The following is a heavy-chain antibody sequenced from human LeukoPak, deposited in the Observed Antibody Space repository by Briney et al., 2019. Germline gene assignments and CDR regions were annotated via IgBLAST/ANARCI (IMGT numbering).Heavy chain of an antibody. D-gene: IGHD1-26*01. V-gene: IGHV3-30*02. J-gene: IGHJ4*02. CDR1: GFTFNSHG. Sequence: PGGSLRLSCAASGFTFNSHGMHWVRQAPGKGLEWVAFIRYDGSNKYYADFVKGRFTISRDNSKNTLYLQMNSLRAEDTALYYCAKGLGGGATDAVYYWGQGTLVTVSS. CDR3: AKGLGGGATDAVYY. CDR2: IRYDGSNK.